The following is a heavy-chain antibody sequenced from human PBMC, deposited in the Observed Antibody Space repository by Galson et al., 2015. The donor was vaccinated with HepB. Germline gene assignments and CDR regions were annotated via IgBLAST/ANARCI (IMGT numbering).Heavy chain of an antibody. J-gene: IGHJ6*02. CDR3: ASLLAYCGGDCYSNYYYYGMDV. D-gene: IGHD2-21*02. V-gene: IGHV3-21*01. Sequence: SLRLSCAASGFTFSSYSMNWVRQAPGKGLEWVSSISSSSSYIYYADSVKGRFTISRDNAKNSLYLQMNSLRAEETAVYYCASLLAYCGGDCYSNYYYYGMDVGGQGTTVTVS. CDR2: ISSSSSYI. CDR1: GFTFSSYS.